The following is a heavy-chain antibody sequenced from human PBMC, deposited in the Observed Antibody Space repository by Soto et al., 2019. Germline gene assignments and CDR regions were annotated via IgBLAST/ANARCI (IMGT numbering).Heavy chain of an antibody. Sequence: QVQLVQSGAEVKKPGSSVKVSCKAPGGTFSSYAISWVRQAPGQGLEWMGGIIPIFGTANYAQKFQGRVTITADESTSTAYMELSSLRSEDTAVYYCASRLGRHQLRPDYYYYGMDVWGQGTTVTVSS. CDR1: GGTFSSYA. CDR3: ASRLGRHQLRPDYYYYGMDV. D-gene: IGHD4-17*01. V-gene: IGHV1-69*01. CDR2: IIPIFGTA. J-gene: IGHJ6*02.